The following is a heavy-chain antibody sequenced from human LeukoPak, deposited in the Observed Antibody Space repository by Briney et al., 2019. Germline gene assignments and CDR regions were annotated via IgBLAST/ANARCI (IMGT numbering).Heavy chain of an antibody. Sequence: GGSLRLSCVASGFSFDKFGMHWVRQAPGKGLEYVSSVSADESGKYYTKSVRGRFSISRDNSKNTMYLQLGNLRPDDMGIYYCTSLDRSEIPWGPGTLVTVSS. CDR2: VSADESGK. CDR1: GFSFDKFG. V-gene: IGHV3-64*01. CDR3: TSLDRSEIP. J-gene: IGHJ5*02. D-gene: IGHD1-26*01.